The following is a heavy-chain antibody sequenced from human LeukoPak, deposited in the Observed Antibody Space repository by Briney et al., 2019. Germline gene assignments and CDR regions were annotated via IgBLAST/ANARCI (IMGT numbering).Heavy chain of an antibody. CDR2: IYYSGST. J-gene: IGHJ3*02. V-gene: IGHV4-30-4*08. D-gene: IGHD2-15*01. Sequence: SETLSLTCTVSGGSISSGDYYWSRIRQPPGKGLEWIGYIYYSGSTYYNPSLKSRVTISVDTSKNQFSLKLSSVTAADTAVYYCARGLLGCSGGSCYVWAFDIWGQGTMVTVSS. CDR3: ARGLLGCSGGSCYVWAFDI. CDR1: GGSISSGDYY.